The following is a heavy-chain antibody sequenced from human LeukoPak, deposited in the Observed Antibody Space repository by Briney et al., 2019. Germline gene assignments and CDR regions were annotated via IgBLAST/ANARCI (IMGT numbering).Heavy chain of an antibody. Sequence: KASETLSLTCTVSGGSISSYYWSWIRQPPGKGLEWIGYIYYSGRTNYDPSLKRRVTISVDTSKNQFSLKLSSVTAADTAVYYCARARDYGEDDYWGQGTLVTVSS. V-gene: IGHV4-59*01. CDR2: IYYSGRT. J-gene: IGHJ4*02. D-gene: IGHD4-17*01. CDR3: ARARDYGEDDY. CDR1: GGSISSYY.